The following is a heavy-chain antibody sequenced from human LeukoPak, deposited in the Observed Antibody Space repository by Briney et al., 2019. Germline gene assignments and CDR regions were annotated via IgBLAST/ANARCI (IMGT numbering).Heavy chain of an antibody. CDR1: GSSINVYY. V-gene: IGHV4-59*01. CDR2: ISYSGST. CDR3: ARDSRAWQWLMDY. J-gene: IGHJ4*02. Sequence: PSETLSLTCTVSGSSINVYYWSWIRQSPGKGLEWIAYISYSGSTNYNPSLKSRVTISVDTSKNQFSLKLSSVTAADTAVYYCARDSRAWQWLMDYWGQGTLVTVSS. D-gene: IGHD6-19*01.